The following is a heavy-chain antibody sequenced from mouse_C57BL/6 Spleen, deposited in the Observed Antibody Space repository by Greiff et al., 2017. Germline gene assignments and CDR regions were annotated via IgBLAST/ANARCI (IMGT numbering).Heavy chain of an antibody. CDR3: ARGYWEGRYWYFDV. J-gene: IGHJ1*03. V-gene: IGHV3-6*01. D-gene: IGHD4-1*01. CDR2: ISYDGSN. CDR1: GYSITSGYY. Sequence: EVQLQQSGPGLVKPSQSLSLTCSVTGYSITSGYYWNWIRQFPGNKLEWMGYISYDGSNNYNPSLKNRISITRDTSKNQFFLKLNSVTTEDTATYYCARGYWEGRYWYFDVWGTGTTVTVSS.